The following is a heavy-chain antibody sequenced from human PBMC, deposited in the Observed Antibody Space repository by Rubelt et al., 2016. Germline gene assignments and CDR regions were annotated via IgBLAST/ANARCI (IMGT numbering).Heavy chain of an antibody. CDR3: STADSSSWYDATDT. J-gene: IGHJ3*02. V-gene: IGHV1-24*01. D-gene: IGHD6-13*01. CDR2: FDGEDGET. CDR1: GYTFTGYY. Sequence: QVQLVQSGAEVKKPGASVKVSCKASGYTFTGYYMHWVRQAPGQGLEWMGGFDGEDGETVYAKNFQGRLSMTEDTSTDTAYMELSRLTSADTAVYYCSTADSSSWYDATDTWGQGTMVTVSS.